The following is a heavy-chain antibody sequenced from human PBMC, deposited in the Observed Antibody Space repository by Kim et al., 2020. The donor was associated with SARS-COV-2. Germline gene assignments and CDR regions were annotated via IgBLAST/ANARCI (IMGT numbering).Heavy chain of an antibody. D-gene: IGHD2-2*03. V-gene: IGHV4-39*01. CDR1: GGSISSSSYY. Sequence: SETLSLTCTVSGGSISSSSYYWGWIRQPPGKGLEWIGSIYYSGSTYYNPSLKSRVTISVDTSKNQFYLKLSSVTAADAAVYYCARLGYRSSTSCYIFDYWGQGSLVTVSS. CDR2: IYYSGST. CDR3: ARLGYRSSTSCYIFDY. J-gene: IGHJ4*02.